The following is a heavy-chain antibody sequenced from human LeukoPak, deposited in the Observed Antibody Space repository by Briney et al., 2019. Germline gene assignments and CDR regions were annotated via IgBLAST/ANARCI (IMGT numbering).Heavy chain of an antibody. D-gene: IGHD6-19*01. CDR2: IYYSGST. V-gene: IGHV4-30-4*01. CDR3: ARDRVGVAGYYYYGMDV. CDR1: GGSISSGDYY. J-gene: IGHJ6*02. Sequence: NPSETLSLTCTVSGGSISSGDYYWSWIRQPPGKGLEWIGYIYYSGSTYYNPSLKSRVTISVDTSKNQFSLKLSSVTAADTAVYYCARDRVGVAGYYYYGMDVWGQGTTVTVSS.